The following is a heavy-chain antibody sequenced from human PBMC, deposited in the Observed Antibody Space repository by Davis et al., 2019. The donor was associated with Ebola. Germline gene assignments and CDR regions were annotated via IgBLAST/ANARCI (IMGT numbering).Heavy chain of an antibody. J-gene: IGHJ6*02. V-gene: IGHV1-69*04. CDR2: IIPILGIA. Sequence: AASVKVSCKASGYTFTSYAISWVRQAPGQGLEWMGRIIPILGIANYAQKFQGRVTITADKSTSTAYMELSSLRSEDTAVYYCARGGEPYGMDVWGQGTTVTVSS. D-gene: IGHD3-16*01. CDR3: ARGGEPYGMDV. CDR1: GYTFTSYA.